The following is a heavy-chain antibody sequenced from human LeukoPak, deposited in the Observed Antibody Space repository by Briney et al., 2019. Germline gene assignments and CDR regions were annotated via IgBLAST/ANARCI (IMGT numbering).Heavy chain of an antibody. CDR2: ISSSRSYI. D-gene: IGHD6-19*01. J-gene: IGHJ4*02. CDR1: GFPLSSYS. Sequence: GGPLRLPCAASGFPLSSYSINCVPRAPGKAVEGVSSISSSRSYIYYADSVKGRFTISRDNAKNSLYLQMNSLRAEDTAVYYCAGSASSGWTIDYWCQGTLVTVSS. CDR3: AGSASSGWTIDY. V-gene: IGHV3-21*01.